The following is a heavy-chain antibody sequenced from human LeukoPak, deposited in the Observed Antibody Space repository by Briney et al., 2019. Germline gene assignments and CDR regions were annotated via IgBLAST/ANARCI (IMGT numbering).Heavy chain of an antibody. J-gene: IGHJ4*02. CDR1: GFTFSSYG. CDR3: AKSARRYCSGGSCYYFDY. V-gene: IGHV3-30*02. Sequence: PGGSLRLFCAASGFTFSSYGMHWVRQAPGKGLEWVAFIRYDGSNKYYADSVKGRFTIPRDNSKNTLYLQMNSLRAEDTAVYYCAKSARRYCSGGSCYYFDYWGQGTLVTVSS. D-gene: IGHD2-15*01. CDR2: IRYDGSNK.